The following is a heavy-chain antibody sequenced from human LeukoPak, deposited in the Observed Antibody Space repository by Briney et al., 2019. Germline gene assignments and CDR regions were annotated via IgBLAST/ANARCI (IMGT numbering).Heavy chain of an antibody. CDR2: IYSNGSS. CDR1: GGSISSYS. CDR3: ARGTAVAV. V-gene: IGHV4-4*07. Sequence: PSETLSLTCTVSGGSISSYSWTWIRQPAGKGLEWIGRIYSNGSSNYNPSLNSRVTVSVDMSKNQFSLKLTSVTAADPPVYSCARGTAVAVWGRGTLVTVSS. D-gene: IGHD6-19*01. J-gene: IGHJ4*02.